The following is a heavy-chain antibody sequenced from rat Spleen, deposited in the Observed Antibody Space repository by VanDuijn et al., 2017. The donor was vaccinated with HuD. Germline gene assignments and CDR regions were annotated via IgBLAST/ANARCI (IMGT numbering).Heavy chain of an antibody. CDR1: GHSIASSYR. D-gene: IGHD4-3*01. V-gene: IGHV3-3*01. Sequence: EVQLQESGPGLVKPSQSLSLTCSVTGHSIASSYRWNWIRKFPGNRLEWMGYINSAGSTIYNPSLKSRISITRDTSKNQFFLQVNSVTTDDTSTYYCARHGWGYGVMDAWGQGASVTVSS. J-gene: IGHJ4*01. CDR2: INSAGST. CDR3: ARHGWGYGVMDA.